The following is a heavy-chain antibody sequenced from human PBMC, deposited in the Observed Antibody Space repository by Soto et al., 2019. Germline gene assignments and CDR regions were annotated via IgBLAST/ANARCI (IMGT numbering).Heavy chain of an antibody. CDR1: GGSFSGYY. J-gene: IGHJ5*02. Sequence: SETLSLTCAVYGGSFSGYYWSWIRQPPGKGLEWIGEINHSGSTNYNPSLKSRVTISVDTSKNQFSLKLSSVTAADTAVYYCARLPVNIVVVLAAIGFFDPWGQGTLVTSPQ. CDR2: INHSGST. V-gene: IGHV4-34*01. D-gene: IGHD2-2*01. CDR3: ARLPVNIVVVLAAIGFFDP.